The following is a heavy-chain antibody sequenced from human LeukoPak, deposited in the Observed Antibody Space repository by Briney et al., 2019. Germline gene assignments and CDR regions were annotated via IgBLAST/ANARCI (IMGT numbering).Heavy chain of an antibody. CDR3: AREKTLAARPYYGMDV. CDR1: GYTFTGYY. CDR2: INPNSGGT. V-gene: IGHV1-2*04. D-gene: IGHD6-6*01. Sequence: ASVKVSCKASGYTFTGYYMYWVRQAPGQGLEWMGWINPNSGGTNYAQKFQGWVTMTRDTSISTAYMELSRLRSEDTAVYYCAREKTLAARPYYGMDVWGQGTTVTVSS. J-gene: IGHJ6*02.